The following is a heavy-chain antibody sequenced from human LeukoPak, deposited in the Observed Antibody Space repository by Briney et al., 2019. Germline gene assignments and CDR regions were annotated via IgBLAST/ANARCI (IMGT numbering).Heavy chain of an antibody. CDR2: IRYGGTIK. Sequence: GGSLRLSCVASGFTFSNYGLHWVRQAPGKGLEWVAFIRYGGTIKYYADSVKGRFTVSRDNSKDTLYLQMNSLRAEDTAVYYCTKEIVVVTAGAKYYFDYWGQGTLVTVSS. V-gene: IGHV3-30*02. D-gene: IGHD2-21*02. CDR3: TKEIVVVTAGAKYYFDY. J-gene: IGHJ4*02. CDR1: GFTFSNYG.